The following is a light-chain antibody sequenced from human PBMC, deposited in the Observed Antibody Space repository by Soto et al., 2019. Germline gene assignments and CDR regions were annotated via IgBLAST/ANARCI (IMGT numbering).Light chain of an antibody. CDR2: AAS. Sequence: IQMTQSPSSLSATVGDGLAITCRSNQGISNYLAWYQQKPGKVPKLMIYAASTLQSGVPSRLSGSGSGTDFTLTISSLQPEDVATYYCQKYNSAPLTFGGGTKV. CDR1: QGISNY. CDR3: QKYNSAPLT. V-gene: IGKV1-27*01. J-gene: IGKJ4*01.